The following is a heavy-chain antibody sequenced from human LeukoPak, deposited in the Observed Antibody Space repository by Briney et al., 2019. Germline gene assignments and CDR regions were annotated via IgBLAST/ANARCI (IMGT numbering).Heavy chain of an antibody. CDR1: GDSFSMHY. Sequence: PSETLTLTCSVSGDSFSMHYWSWIRQPPGKGLEWIGYINPTGSTKYNPSLFSGGTISRDMSKNHFSLELSSVTAADSAVYFCARGRVSSSSWSSTYYYFFHVDVGGKGTTVTVSS. CDR2: INPTGST. V-gene: IGHV4-59*11. CDR3: ARGRVSSSSWSSTYYYFFHVDV. J-gene: IGHJ6*03. D-gene: IGHD6-13*01.